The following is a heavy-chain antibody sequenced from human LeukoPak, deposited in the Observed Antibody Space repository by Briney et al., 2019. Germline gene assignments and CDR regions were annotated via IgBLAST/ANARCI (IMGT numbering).Heavy chain of an antibody. J-gene: IGHJ6*03. V-gene: IGHV4-34*01. CDR3: ARGVYYGSGSYYRSYYYMDV. Sequence: MSSETLSLTCAVYGGSFSGYYWSWIRQPPGKGLEWIGEINHSGSTNYNPSLKSRVTISVDTSKNQFSLKLSSVTAADTAVYCCARGVYYGSGSYYRSYYYMDVWGKGTTVTVSS. CDR2: INHSGST. D-gene: IGHD3-10*01. CDR1: GGSFSGYY.